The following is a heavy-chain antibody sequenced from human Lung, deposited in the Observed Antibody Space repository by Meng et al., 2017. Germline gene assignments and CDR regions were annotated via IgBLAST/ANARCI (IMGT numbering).Heavy chain of an antibody. CDR3: TVYISGHI. D-gene: IGHD6-19*01. V-gene: IGHV3-73*01. CDR2: ITTKANNYAT. Sequence: GESLKISCAASGFIFSGSDIHWVRQASGKGLEWVGRITTKANNYATAYAASVKGRFSISRDESKITSYLQMNSLRREDTALDYCTVYISGHIWGRGTVVTVSS. CDR1: GFIFSGSD. J-gene: IGHJ3*02.